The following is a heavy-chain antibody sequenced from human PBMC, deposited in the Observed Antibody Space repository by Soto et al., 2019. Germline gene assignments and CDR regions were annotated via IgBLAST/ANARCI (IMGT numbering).Heavy chain of an antibody. D-gene: IGHD4-17*01. CDR2: IIPIFGTA. CDR3: ARDHDYGGNLVPI. V-gene: IGHV1-69*13. J-gene: IGHJ4*02. Sequence: SVKVSCKASGGTFSSYAISWVRQAPGQGLEWVGGIIPIFGTANYAQKFQGRVTITADESTSTAYMELSSLRSEDTAVYYCARDHDYGGNLVPIWGQGTLVTVSS. CDR1: GGTFSSYA.